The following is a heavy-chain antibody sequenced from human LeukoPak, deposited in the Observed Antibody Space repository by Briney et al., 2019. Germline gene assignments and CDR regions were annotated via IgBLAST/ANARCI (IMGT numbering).Heavy chain of an antibody. CDR3: AXDSRYVTTNFDY. V-gene: IGHV3-23*01. D-gene: IGHD4-17*01. J-gene: IGHJ4*02. CDR1: RFTFSSYA. CDR2: ISGSGGST. Sequence: GGSLRLSCAASRFTFSSYAMSWVRQAPGKGLEWVSAISGSGGSTYYADSVKGRFTISRDNSKNTLYLQMNSLRAEDTAVYYCAXDSRYVTTNFDYWGQGTLVTVSS.